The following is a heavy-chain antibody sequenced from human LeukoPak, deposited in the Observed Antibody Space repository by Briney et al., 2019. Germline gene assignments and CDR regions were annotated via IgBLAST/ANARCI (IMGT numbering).Heavy chain of an antibody. CDR2: IYYSGST. V-gene: IGHV4-39*01. J-gene: IGHJ4*02. CDR3: ARQPVTHFDY. Sequence: SPSETLSLTCTVSGGSISSSSYYWGWIRQPPGKGLEWIGIIYYSGSTYYNPSLKSRVTISVYTSKNQFSLKLSSVTAADTAVYYCARQPVTHFDYWGQGTLVTVSS. D-gene: IGHD4-11*01. CDR1: GGSISSSSYY.